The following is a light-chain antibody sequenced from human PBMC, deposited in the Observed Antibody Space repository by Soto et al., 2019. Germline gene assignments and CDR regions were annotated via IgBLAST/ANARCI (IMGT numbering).Light chain of an antibody. V-gene: IGKV3-11*01. J-gene: IGKJ2*01. CDR1: QSVASY. CDR3: QQSSNWPPYT. CDR2: DTS. Sequence: EIVLTQSPATLSLSPGERATLSCRASQSVASYLAWYQQKPGQAPRLLIYDTSNRATGIPARFSGGGYRTAVTLTVNSLEPADFALYSCQQSSNWPPYTFGQGTKLEIK.